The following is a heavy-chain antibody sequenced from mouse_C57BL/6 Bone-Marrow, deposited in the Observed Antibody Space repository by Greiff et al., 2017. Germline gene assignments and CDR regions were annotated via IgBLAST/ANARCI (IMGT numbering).Heavy chain of an antibody. CDR3: SSFAGNYFDF. CDR1: GFNIKDDY. CDR2: IDPEIGDT. Sequence: VQLQQPGAELVKPGASVKLSCTASGFNIKDDYIHWVKQRPEQGLEWIGWIDPEIGDTEYASKFQGKATITSDTSSNTAYLQLSSLTSEDTAVSYCSSFAGNYFDFRGQGTPLTVAS. J-gene: IGHJ2*01. V-gene: IGHV14-4*01. D-gene: IGHD1-1*02.